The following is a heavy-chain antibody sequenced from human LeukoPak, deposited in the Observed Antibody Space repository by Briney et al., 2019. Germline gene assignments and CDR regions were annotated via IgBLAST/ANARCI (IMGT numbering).Heavy chain of an antibody. V-gene: IGHV3-30*02. CDR2: IRYDGSNK. CDR1: GFTFSSYG. CDR3: ANFQTVGIKPFEH. J-gene: IGHJ5*02. Sequence: GGSLRLSCAASGFTFSSYGMHWVRQAPGKGLEWVAFIRYDGSNKYYADSVKGRFTISRDNSKNTLYLQMNSLRVEDTAVYHCANFQTVGIKPFEHWGQGTLVTVSS. D-gene: IGHD3-3*01.